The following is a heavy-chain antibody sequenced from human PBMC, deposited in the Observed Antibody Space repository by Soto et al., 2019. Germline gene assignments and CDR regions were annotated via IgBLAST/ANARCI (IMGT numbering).Heavy chain of an antibody. Sequence: QVQLEQSGGEVKQPGSSARVSCKTSGGTFSTYAINWVRQAPGQGLEWMGAIIPLFGTADYSQRFQGRVTITADESTSTAYMELSSLRFDDTAVYFCARPKGTYSSGYYYFDFWGQGTLVTVSS. V-gene: IGHV1-69*01. J-gene: IGHJ4*02. CDR2: IIPLFGTA. CDR1: GGTFSTYA. D-gene: IGHD6-19*01. CDR3: ARPKGTYSSGYYYFDF.